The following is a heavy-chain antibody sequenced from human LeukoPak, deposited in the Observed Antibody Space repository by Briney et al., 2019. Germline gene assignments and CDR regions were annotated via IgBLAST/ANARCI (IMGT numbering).Heavy chain of an antibody. CDR1: GFTFSSYA. CDR2: ISGSGGST. V-gene: IGHV3-23*01. CDR3: AKSPYGSSGSFNFDY. D-gene: IGHD3-22*01. Sequence: GGSLRLSCAASGFTFSSYAMSWVRQAPGKGLEWVSAISGSGGSTYYADSVKGRFTISRDNSKNTLYLQMNSLRAGDTAVYYCAKSPYGSSGSFNFDYWGQGTLVTVSS. J-gene: IGHJ4*02.